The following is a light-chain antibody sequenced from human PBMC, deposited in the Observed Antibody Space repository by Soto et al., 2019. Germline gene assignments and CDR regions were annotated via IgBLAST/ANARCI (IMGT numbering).Light chain of an antibody. Sequence: EIVMTQSPATLSVSPGERSPLSCMASQSFSSSLAWYQQKPGQAPRLLIYGASTRATGVPARFSGGGSGTEFTLTISSLQSEDFAVYYCQQYNDWPRTFGQGTKVDIK. CDR2: GAS. CDR3: QQYNDWPRT. CDR1: QSFSSS. V-gene: IGKV3-15*01. J-gene: IGKJ1*01.